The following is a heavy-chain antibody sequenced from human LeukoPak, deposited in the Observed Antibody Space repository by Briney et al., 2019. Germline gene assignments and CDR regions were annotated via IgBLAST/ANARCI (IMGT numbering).Heavy chain of an antibody. J-gene: IGHJ4*02. Sequence: GASVKVSCKASGGTFSSYAISWVRQAPGQGLEWMGGIIPIFGTANYAQKFQGRVTITADESTSTAYMELSSLRSEDTAAYYCARVPTTYGDQLLSFFDYWGQGTLVTVSS. CDR1: GGTFSSYA. CDR3: ARVPTTYGDQLLSFFDY. D-gene: IGHD2-2*01. V-gene: IGHV1-69*13. CDR2: IIPIFGTA.